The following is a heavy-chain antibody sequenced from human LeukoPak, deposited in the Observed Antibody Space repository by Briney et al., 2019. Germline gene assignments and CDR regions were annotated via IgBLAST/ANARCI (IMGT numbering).Heavy chain of an antibody. CDR1: GFTFSSYA. CDR2: ISGSGGST. Sequence: PGGSLRLSCAASGFTFSSYAMSWVRQAPGKGLEWVSAISGSGGSTYYADSVKGRFTISRDNSKNTLYLQMNSLRAEDTAVYYCAKVHSEYSSALDAFDIWGQGTMVTVSS. D-gene: IGHD6-19*01. J-gene: IGHJ3*02. CDR3: AKVHSEYSSALDAFDI. V-gene: IGHV3-23*01.